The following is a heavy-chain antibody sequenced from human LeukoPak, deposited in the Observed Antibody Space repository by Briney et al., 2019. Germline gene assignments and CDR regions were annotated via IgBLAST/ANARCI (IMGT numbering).Heavy chain of an antibody. CDR1: GGSISSGNW. V-gene: IGHV4-4*02. Sequence: SETLSLTCAVSGGSISSGNWWTWVRQPPGKGLEWIGEIYHSGGTNYKSSLKSRVNISVDKSKNQFSLNLNSVTAADTAVYYCARNSVAGTIFDYWGQGTLVTVSS. CDR3: ARNSVAGTIFDY. D-gene: IGHD6-19*01. CDR2: IYHSGGT. J-gene: IGHJ4*02.